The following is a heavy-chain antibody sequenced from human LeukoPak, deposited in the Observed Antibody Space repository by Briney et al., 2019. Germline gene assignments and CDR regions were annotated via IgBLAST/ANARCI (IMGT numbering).Heavy chain of an antibody. CDR3: ARDRYYYGSGSYLAFDI. CDR2: INHSGST. D-gene: IGHD3-10*01. V-gene: IGHV4-38-2*02. CDR1: GYSISSGYY. Sequence: SETLSLTCNVSGYSISSGYYWSWIRQPPGKGLEWIGEINHSGSTNYNPSLKSRVTISVDTSKNQFSLKLSSVTAADTAVYYCARDRYYYGSGSYLAFDIWGQGTMVTVSS. J-gene: IGHJ3*02.